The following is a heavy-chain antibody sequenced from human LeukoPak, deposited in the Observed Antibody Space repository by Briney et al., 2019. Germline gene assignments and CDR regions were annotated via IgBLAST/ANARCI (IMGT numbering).Heavy chain of an antibody. CDR1: GYSFTNYG. Sequence: ASVKVPCEASGYSFTNYGLPWVTQAPGQALEWMGWISTYNGNTNSAQNLQGRITMTKLSSTSTAFMELRSLRSDDTAMYYCVRDLGRLSLSYF. CDR2: ISTYNGNT. D-gene: IGHD2-2*01. CDR3: VRDLGRLSLSYF. J-gene: IGHJ4*01. V-gene: IGHV1-18*01.